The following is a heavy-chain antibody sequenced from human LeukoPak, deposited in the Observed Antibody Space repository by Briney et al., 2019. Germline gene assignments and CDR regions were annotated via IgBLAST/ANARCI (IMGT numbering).Heavy chain of an antibody. V-gene: IGHV4-61*02. Sequence: PSETLSLTCTVSGGSISSGSYYWSWIRQPAGKGLEWIGRIYTSGSTNYNPSLKSRVTISVDTSKNQFSLKLSSATAADTAVYYCARDGVSSSWFYYFDYWGQGTLVTVSS. J-gene: IGHJ4*02. CDR2: IYTSGST. D-gene: IGHD6-13*01. CDR1: GGSISSGSYY. CDR3: ARDGVSSSWFYYFDY.